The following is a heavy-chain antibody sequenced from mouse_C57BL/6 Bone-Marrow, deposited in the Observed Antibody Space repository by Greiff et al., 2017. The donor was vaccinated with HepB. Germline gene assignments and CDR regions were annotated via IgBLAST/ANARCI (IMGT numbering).Heavy chain of an antibody. CDR1: GFTFSDYY. CDR2: ISNGGGST. Sequence: EVQRVESGGGLVQPGGSLKLSCAASGFTFSDYYMYWVRQTPEKRLEWVAYISNGGGSTYYPDTVKGRFTISRDNAKNTLYLQMSRLKSEDTAMYYCARHGGYYYAMDYWGQGTSVTVSS. V-gene: IGHV5-12*01. D-gene: IGHD2-2*01. J-gene: IGHJ4*01. CDR3: ARHGGYYYAMDY.